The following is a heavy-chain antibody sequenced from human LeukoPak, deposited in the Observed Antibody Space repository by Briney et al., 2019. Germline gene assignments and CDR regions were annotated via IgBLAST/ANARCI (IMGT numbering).Heavy chain of an antibody. CDR2: IYYSGST. D-gene: IGHD3-22*01. J-gene: IGHJ4*02. V-gene: IGHV4-59*01. Sequence: SETLSLTCTVSGVSISSYYWSWIRQPPGKGLEWLGYIYYSGSTNYNPSLKSRVTISVDTSKNQFSLKLSSVTAADTAVYYCARDYYDSFLTLYYWGQGTLVTVSS. CDR3: ARDYYDSFLTLYY. CDR1: GVSISSYY.